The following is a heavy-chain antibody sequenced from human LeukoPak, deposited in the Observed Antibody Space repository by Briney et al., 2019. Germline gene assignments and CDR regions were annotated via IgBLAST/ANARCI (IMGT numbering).Heavy chain of an antibody. J-gene: IGHJ6*02. CDR1: GYTFTSYY. V-gene: IGHV1-46*01. Sequence: ASVKVTCKASGYTFTSYYTHWVRQVPGQGLEWMGMINPSDDSTSYAQKFQGRVTMTRDTSTSTVYMELSSLRSEDTAVYYCASQKYGDYLWGRYYYGLDVWGQGTTVTVSS. CDR3: ASQKYGDYLWGRYYYGLDV. D-gene: IGHD4-17*01. CDR2: INPSDDST.